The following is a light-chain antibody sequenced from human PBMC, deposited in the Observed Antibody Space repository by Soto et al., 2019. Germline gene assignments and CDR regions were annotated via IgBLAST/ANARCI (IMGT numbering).Light chain of an antibody. CDR3: QQYNSYPWT. CDR2: KAS. V-gene: IGKV1-5*03. J-gene: IGKJ1*01. Sequence: DLQMTQSPSTLSASVGDRVTITCRASQSISSWLAWYQQKPGKAPKLLIYKASSLESGVPSRFIGSGSGTEFSLTISSLQPDDFATYYGQQYNSYPWTFGQGTKVEIK. CDR1: QSISSW.